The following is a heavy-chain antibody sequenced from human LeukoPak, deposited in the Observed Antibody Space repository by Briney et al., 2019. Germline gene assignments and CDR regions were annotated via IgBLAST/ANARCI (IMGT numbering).Heavy chain of an antibody. CDR1: GYSISSGYY. V-gene: IGHV4-38-2*02. CDR3: ASYDFWSGYMDY. J-gene: IGHJ4*02. Sequence: PSETLSLTCTVSGYSISSGYYWGWIRQPPGKGLEWIGSIYHSGSTYYNPSLKSRVTISVDTSKNQFFLKLSSVTAADTAVYYCASYDFWSGYMDYWGQGTLVTVSS. CDR2: IYHSGST. D-gene: IGHD3-3*01.